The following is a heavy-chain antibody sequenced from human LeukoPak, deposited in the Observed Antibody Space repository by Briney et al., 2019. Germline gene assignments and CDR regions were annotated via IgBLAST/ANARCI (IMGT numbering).Heavy chain of an antibody. J-gene: IGHJ4*02. Sequence: SETLSLTCTVSGDSISNYYWSWTRQPPGKGPEWIGYIYYSGSTNYNPSLKSRVTISVDTPKNQFSLKLSSVTAADTAVYYCARGSWGPAPVYWGQGTLVTVSS. CDR3: ARGSWGPAPVY. D-gene: IGHD7-27*01. CDR1: GDSISNYY. V-gene: IGHV4-59*12. CDR2: IYYSGST.